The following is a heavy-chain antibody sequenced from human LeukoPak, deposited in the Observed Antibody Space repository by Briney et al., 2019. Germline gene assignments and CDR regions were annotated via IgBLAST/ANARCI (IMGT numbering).Heavy chain of an antibody. Sequence: GESLKISCKGSGYTFSSYWIGWVRQMPGKGLECMGIIYPGDSDTRYSPSLQGQVTISVDTSIGTAYLQWSSLKASDTAIYYCARQNDFRLDYWGQGTLVTVSS. J-gene: IGHJ4*02. CDR2: IYPGDSDT. CDR3: ARQNDFRLDY. D-gene: IGHD3-3*01. V-gene: IGHV5-51*01. CDR1: GYTFSSYW.